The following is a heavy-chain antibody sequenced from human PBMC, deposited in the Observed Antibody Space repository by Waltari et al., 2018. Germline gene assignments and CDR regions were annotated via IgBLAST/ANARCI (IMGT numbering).Heavy chain of an antibody. CDR2: IKGDGGGT. D-gene: IGHD2-2*01. Sequence: EVQLVESGGGLVQPGGSLRLSCAASGFTFSSHWMHWVRQAPGKGLVWVSRIKGDGGGTSYADPVKGRFTISRDNANNMLYLQMNSLRAEDTAVYHCTRTRYCSTTNCQVDWFDPWGQGTLVTVSS. V-gene: IGHV3-74*01. J-gene: IGHJ5*02. CDR3: TRTRYCSTTNCQVDWFDP. CDR1: GFTFSSHW.